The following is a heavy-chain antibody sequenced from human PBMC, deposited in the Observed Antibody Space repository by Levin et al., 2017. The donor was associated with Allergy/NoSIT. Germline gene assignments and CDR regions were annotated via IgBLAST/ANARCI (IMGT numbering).Heavy chain of an antibody. V-gene: IGHV3-30-3*01. CDR3: ARETLSSGWSRYYFDY. D-gene: IGHD6-19*01. Sequence: PGGSLRLSCAASGFTFSSYAMHWVRQAPGKGLEWVAVISYDGSNKYYADSVKGRFTISRDNSKNTLYLQMNSLRAEDTAVYYCARETLSSGWSRYYFDYWGQGTLVTVSS. CDR1: GFTFSSYA. CDR2: ISYDGSNK. J-gene: IGHJ4*02.